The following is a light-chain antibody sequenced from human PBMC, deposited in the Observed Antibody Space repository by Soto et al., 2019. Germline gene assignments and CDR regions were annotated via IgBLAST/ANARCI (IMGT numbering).Light chain of an antibody. CDR2: DAS. CDR3: QQRRNWIT. J-gene: IGKJ5*01. CDR1: QSISSW. Sequence: DIQLTQSPSKLSASVGDRVTITFRASQSISSWLAWYQQKPGKAPKLLIYDASSLESGVPSRFSGSGSGTEFTLTISSLEPEDFAVYYCQQRRNWITFGQGTRLEIK. V-gene: IGKV1-5*01.